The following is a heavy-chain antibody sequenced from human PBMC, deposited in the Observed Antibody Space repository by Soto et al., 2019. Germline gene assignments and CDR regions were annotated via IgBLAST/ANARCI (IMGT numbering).Heavy chain of an antibody. CDR2: IYYSGDT. V-gene: IGHV4-31*03. CDR3: ARRGGSYFFDY. D-gene: IGHD1-26*01. CDR1: GGSIISGGYY. Sequence: QVQLQESGPGLVEPSQTLSLTCTVSGGSIISGGYYWSWIRQHPGKGLEWIGYIYYSGDTYYNPSLKNRLPISVDTSKNRFSRNLSSVTAADTAVYYCARRGGSYFFDYWGQGTLVTVSS. J-gene: IGHJ4*02.